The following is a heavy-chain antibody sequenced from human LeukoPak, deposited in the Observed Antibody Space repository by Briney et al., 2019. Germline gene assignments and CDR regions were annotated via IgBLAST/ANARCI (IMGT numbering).Heavy chain of an antibody. D-gene: IGHD6-19*01. CDR1: GYTFTAYH. Sequence: ASVKVSCKASGYTFTAYHMHWVRQAPGQGPEWMGSIHPNSGATNYAQKFQGRVTMTRDTSISAASMELSRLKYEDTAVYYCARDSCGGGGCHFWYFDLWGRGTLVTVSS. CDR2: IHPNSGAT. J-gene: IGHJ2*01. CDR3: ARDSCGGGGCHFWYFDL. V-gene: IGHV1-2*02.